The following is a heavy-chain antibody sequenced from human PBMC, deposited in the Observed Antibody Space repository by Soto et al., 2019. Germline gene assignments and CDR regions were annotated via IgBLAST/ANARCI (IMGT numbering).Heavy chain of an antibody. CDR3: AKGPIGRLDY. CDR2: IRASGVTT. Sequence: PGGSLRLSCAASGFDFGNYAMSWVRQTPTKGLEWVSTIRASGVTTFYAEYARGRFTISRDNSKDTLYLQMNSLTAEDTALYYCAKGPIGRLDYWGQGTQVTVSS. D-gene: IGHD1-26*01. J-gene: IGHJ4*02. V-gene: IGHV3-23*01. CDR1: GFDFGNYA.